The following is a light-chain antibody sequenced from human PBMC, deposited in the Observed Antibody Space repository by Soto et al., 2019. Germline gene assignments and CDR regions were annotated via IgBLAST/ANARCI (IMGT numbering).Light chain of an antibody. CDR3: QQYNSYSYT. V-gene: IGKV1-5*03. CDR2: KAS. CDR1: QSISSW. J-gene: IGKJ2*01. Sequence: DIQMTQSPSTLSASVGDRVTITCRASQSISSWLAWYQQKPGKAPKLLIYKASSLESGVPSRFSGSASGTEFTLTISSLQPDDFATYYCQQYNSYSYTFGQGTKLAIK.